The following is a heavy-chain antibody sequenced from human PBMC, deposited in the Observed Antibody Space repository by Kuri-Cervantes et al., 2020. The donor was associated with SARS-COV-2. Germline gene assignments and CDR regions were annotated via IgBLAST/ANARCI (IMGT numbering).Heavy chain of an antibody. Sequence: ESLKISCTVSGASSNTYYWGWIRQPPGKGLEWIGNIFTSGRTNYNPSLMSRVTISVDTSKNQLSLNLISVTAADTAVYYCARGDIVVVVASLKYYYGMDVWGQGTTVTVSS. V-gene: IGHV4-4*08. CDR3: ARGDIVVVVASLKYYYGMDV. J-gene: IGHJ6*02. CDR1: GASSNTYY. CDR2: IFTSGRT. D-gene: IGHD2-15*01.